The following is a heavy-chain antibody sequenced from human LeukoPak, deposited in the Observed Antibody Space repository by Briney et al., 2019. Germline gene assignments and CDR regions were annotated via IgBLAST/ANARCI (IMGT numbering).Heavy chain of an antibody. D-gene: IGHD1-26*01. V-gene: IGHV3-7*01. CDR2: IKQDGSEK. Sequence: GGSLRLSCAGSGFIFSSYWMSWVRQAPGKGLEWVANIKQDGSEKDYVDSVKGRFTISRDNAKNSMYLQMNSLRAEDTAVYYCARDWDIDYWGQGTLVTVSS. CDR1: GFIFSSYW. CDR3: ARDWDIDY. J-gene: IGHJ4*02.